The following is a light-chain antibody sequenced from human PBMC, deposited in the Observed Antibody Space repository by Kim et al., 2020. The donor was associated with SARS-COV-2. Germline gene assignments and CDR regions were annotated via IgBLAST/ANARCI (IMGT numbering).Light chain of an antibody. CDR2: YDS. CDR1: NIGGHS. V-gene: IGLV3-21*01. J-gene: IGLJ1*01. Sequence: APGQTARITCGGNNIGGHSVPWYQQKPGPAPVLVIYYDSDRPSGIPERFSGSKAATTATLTISRVEAGDEADYYCQVWDTDTDDYVFGTGTKVTVL. CDR3: QVWDTDTDDYV.